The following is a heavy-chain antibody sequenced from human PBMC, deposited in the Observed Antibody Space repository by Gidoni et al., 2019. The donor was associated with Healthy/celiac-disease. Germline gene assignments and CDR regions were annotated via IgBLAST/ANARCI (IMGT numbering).Heavy chain of an antibody. D-gene: IGHD7-27*01. CDR3: ARERVPANGGDLDFDY. CDR2: ISAYNGKT. J-gene: IGHJ4*02. CDR1: GYTFTSYG. Sequence: QVQLVQSGAEVKKPVATVKVSCKASGYTFTSYGISWVRQAPGQGLEWMGWISAYNGKTNYAQKLQGRVTMTTDTSTSTAYMELRSLRSDDTAVYYCARERVPANGGDLDFDYWGQGTLVTVSS. V-gene: IGHV1-18*01.